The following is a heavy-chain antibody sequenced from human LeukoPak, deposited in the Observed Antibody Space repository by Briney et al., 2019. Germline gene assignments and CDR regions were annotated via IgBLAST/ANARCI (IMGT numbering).Heavy chain of an antibody. CDR2: ISGCGGRT. CDR3: AKEWYYDTSCYSFCCDC. Sequence: GGSLRLSCAASGFTFRSYAMSWVRQAPGKGLEWVSAISGCGGRTYYADSVMGRLTISRDNYKKTLFLQMNSLRAEEKPVYYCAKEWYYDTSCYSFCCDCWGQGTLVTVSS. J-gene: IGHJ4*02. CDR1: GFTFRSYA. D-gene: IGHD3-22*01. V-gene: IGHV3-23*01.